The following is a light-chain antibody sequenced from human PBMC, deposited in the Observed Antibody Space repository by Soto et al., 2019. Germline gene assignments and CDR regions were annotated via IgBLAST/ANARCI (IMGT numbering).Light chain of an antibody. CDR1: NIGSKS. Sequence: SSELTQPPSVSVAPGKTARITCGGNNIGSKSVHWYQQKPGQAPVLVIYYDSDRPSGIPERFSGSNSGNTATLTISRVEAGDEADYYCQVWDSKGVFGGGTKLTVL. J-gene: IGLJ2*01. CDR2: YDS. V-gene: IGLV3-21*04. CDR3: QVWDSKGV.